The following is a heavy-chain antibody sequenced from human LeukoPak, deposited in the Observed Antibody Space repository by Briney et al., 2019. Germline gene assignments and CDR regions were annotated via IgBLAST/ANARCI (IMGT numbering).Heavy chain of an antibody. CDR1: GGTFSSYA. CDR2: IIPIFGTA. J-gene: IGHJ3*02. CDR3: ARELSGSYFDAFDI. Sequence: GPSVKVSCKASGGTFSSYAISWVRQAPGQGLEWMGRIIPIFGTANYAQKFQGRVTITTDESTSTAYMELSSLRSEDTAVYYCARELSGSYFDAFDIWGQGTMVTVSS. V-gene: IGHV1-69*05. D-gene: IGHD1-26*01.